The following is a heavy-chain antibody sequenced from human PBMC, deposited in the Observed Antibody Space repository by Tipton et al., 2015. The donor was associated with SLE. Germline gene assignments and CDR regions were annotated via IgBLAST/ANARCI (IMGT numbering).Heavy chain of an antibody. CDR2: VYDRGTT. D-gene: IGHD2/OR15-2a*01. V-gene: IGHV4-59*12. J-gene: IGHJ6*02. CDR1: GDSLSSYC. CDR3: GARHYFYAMDV. Sequence: TLSLTCSVSGDSLSSYCWSWIRQSPGKGLEWIGYVYDRGTTNYNPSLESRLTISVDKSSSQLSLKLSSVTAADTALYYCGARHYFYAMDVLGQGNTVTVSS.